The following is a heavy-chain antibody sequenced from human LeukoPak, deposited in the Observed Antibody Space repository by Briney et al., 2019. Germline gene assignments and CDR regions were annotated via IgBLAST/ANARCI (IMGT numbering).Heavy chain of an antibody. J-gene: IGHJ4*02. V-gene: IGHV3-23*01. D-gene: IGHD2-2*01. CDR1: EFTFINYI. CDR3: AKAIVGSSYRYYDY. Sequence: GGSLRLSCAASEFTFINYIMTWVRQAPGKGLEWVSAISGSGGTTVYSDSVKGRFTVSRDNSRNTLYLQMNSLRAEDTAVYYCAKAIVGSSYRYYDYWGQGSLVTVSS. CDR2: ISGSGGTT.